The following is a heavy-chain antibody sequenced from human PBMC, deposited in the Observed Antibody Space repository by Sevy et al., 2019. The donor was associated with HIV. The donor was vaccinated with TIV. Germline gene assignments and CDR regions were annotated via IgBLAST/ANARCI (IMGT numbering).Heavy chain of an antibody. CDR3: ARDGLHWGQFDY. CDR2: TNPKDGGT. CDR1: GYTFNDFD. D-gene: IGHD7-27*01. Sequence: ASVKVSCKASGYTFNDFDIHWVRQAPGQGLEWMVGTNPKDGGTTFPQNFRGRVTVTRDTSISTVYLEVTRLTSDDTAVYYCARDGLHWGQFDYWGPGSLVTVSS. V-gene: IGHV1-2*02. J-gene: IGHJ4*02.